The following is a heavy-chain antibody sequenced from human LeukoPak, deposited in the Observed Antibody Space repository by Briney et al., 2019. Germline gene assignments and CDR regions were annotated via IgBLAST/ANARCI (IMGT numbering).Heavy chain of an antibody. CDR2: ISAYNGNT. Sequence: GASVTVSCTASGYTFTSYGISWVRQAPGQGLEWMGWISAYNGNTNYAQKLQGRVTMTTDTSTSTAYMELRSLRSDDTAVYYCARDPRYYDSSGQAEFDPWGQGTLVTVSS. V-gene: IGHV1-18*01. D-gene: IGHD3-22*01. CDR1: GYTFTSYG. CDR3: ARDPRYYDSSGQAEFDP. J-gene: IGHJ5*02.